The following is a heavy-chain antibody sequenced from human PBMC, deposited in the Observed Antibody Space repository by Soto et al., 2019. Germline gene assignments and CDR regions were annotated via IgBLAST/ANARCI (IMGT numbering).Heavy chain of an antibody. D-gene: IGHD3-16*01. Sequence: GGSLRLSCAASGFAFTTYAMTWIRQAPGKGLEWVSSISNNGGRTFYSDSVKGRFTVSRDNFAVYLRMNSLRAEDTAVYYCAKGGAGGGGAFDIWGQGTMVTVSS. J-gene: IGHJ3*02. V-gene: IGHV3-23*01. CDR2: ISNNGGRT. CDR3: AKGGAGGGGAFDI. CDR1: GFAFTTYA.